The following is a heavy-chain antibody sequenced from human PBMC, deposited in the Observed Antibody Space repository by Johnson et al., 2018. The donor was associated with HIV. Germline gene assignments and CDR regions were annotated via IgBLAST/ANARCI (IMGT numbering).Heavy chain of an antibody. CDR2: IRFDGSDE. V-gene: IGHV3-30*02. J-gene: IGHJ3*02. Sequence: VQLVESGGGVVQPGGSLRLSCAASGVTISSFGMHWVRQAPGKGLEWVAFIRFDGSDEYYSNSVKGRFTISRDNAKNSLDLQMNSLRAEDTAVYYCARDKCSGGSCYDDDVFDIWGQGTMVTVSS. CDR1: GVTISSFG. CDR3: ARDKCSGGSCYDDDVFDI. D-gene: IGHD2-15*01.